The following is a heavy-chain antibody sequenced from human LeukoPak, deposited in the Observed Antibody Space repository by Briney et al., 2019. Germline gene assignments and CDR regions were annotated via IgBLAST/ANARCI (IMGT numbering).Heavy chain of an antibody. CDR2: ISSTGFYV. CDR1: GFAFGSYT. D-gene: IGHD1/OR15-1a*01. CDR3: ARVAGQGWGPLTTDVNAYLDY. Sequence: PGGSLRLSCTASGFAFGSYTITWVRQAPGKGLEWVSSISSTGFYVYYADSVKGRFAISRDNAMNSLYLQMNSLRADDTAVYYCARVAGQGWGPLTTDVNAYLDYWGQGTLVTVFS. J-gene: IGHJ4*02. V-gene: IGHV3-21*01.